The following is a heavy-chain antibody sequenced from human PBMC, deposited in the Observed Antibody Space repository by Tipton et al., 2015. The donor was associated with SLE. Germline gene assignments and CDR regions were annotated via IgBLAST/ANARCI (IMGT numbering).Heavy chain of an antibody. CDR2: TFSDGST. V-gene: IGHV3-66*01. J-gene: IGHJ4*02. CDR3: ARDRGSSWFFFDY. Sequence: GSLRLSCAASGFAVNSNYMSWVRQVPGKGLEWVSVTFSDGSTFYADSVKGRFTISRDNSKNTLDLQMNSLRAEDTAVYYCARDRGSSWFFFDYWGQGTLVTVSS. D-gene: IGHD6-13*01. CDR1: GFAVNSNY.